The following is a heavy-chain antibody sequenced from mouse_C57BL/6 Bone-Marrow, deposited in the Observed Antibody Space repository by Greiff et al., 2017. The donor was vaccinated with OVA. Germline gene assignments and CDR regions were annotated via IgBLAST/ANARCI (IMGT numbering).Heavy chain of an antibody. D-gene: IGHD1-1*01. CDR3: TTYYYGSSDD. CDR2: IDPENGDT. J-gene: IGHJ2*01. Sequence: VQLQQSGAELVRPGASVKLSCTASGFNIKDDYMHWVKQRPEQGLEWIGWIDPENGDTEYASKFQGKATITADTSSNTAYLQLSSLTSEDTAVYYCTTYYYGSSDDWGQGTTLTVSS. V-gene: IGHV14-4*01. CDR1: GFNIKDDY.